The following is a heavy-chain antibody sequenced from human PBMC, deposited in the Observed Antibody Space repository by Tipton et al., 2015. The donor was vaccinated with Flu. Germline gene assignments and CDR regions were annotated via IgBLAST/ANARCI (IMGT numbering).Heavy chain of an antibody. CDR3: ARVRSYYDSSGYYYAFDY. J-gene: IGHJ4*02. CDR1: GGSISSGSYY. D-gene: IGHD3-22*01. Sequence: TLSLTCTVSGGSISSGSYYWSWIRQPAGKGLEWIGRIYTSGSTNYNPSLKSRVTISVDTSKNHFSLQLSSVTAADTAVYYCARVRSYYDSSGYYYAFDYWGQGTLVTVSS. CDR2: IYTSGST. V-gene: IGHV4-61*02.